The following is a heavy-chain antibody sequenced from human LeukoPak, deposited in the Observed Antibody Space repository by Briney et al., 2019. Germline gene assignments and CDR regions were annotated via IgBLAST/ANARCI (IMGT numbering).Heavy chain of an antibody. D-gene: IGHD5-18*01. J-gene: IGHJ4*02. CDR2: IYYSGST. CDR3: ARDSAPYGYYSFDY. Sequence: PSQTLSLTCTVSGVSISSGDYYWGWLRQPPGKGLEWIGNIYYSGSTYYNPSLKSRVTISVDTSKNQFSLKLSSVTAAETAVYYCARDSAPYGYYSFDYWGQGTLVTVSS. CDR1: GVSISSGDYY. V-gene: IGHV4-30-4*01.